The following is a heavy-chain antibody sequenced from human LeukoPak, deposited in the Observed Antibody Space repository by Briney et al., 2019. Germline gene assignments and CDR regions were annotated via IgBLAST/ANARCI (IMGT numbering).Heavy chain of an antibody. D-gene: IGHD3-10*01. CDR1: GFTFSSYS. J-gene: IGHJ6*03. CDR2: ITSSSSTR. CDR3: ARDAGTRYYDMDV. V-gene: IGHV3-48*01. Sequence: GGSLRLSCAASGFTFSSYSMNWVRQAPGKGLEWVSYITSSSSTRYYADSVKGRFTISRDNAKNSLYLQMNGLRVEDTAVYYCARDAGTRYYDMDVWGKGTTVTVSS.